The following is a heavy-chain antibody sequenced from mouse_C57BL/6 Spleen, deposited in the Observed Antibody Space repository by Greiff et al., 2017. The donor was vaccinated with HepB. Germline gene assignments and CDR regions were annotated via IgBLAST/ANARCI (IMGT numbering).Heavy chain of an antibody. D-gene: IGHD1-3*01. Sequence: DVKLVESGGGLVKPGGSLKLSCAASGFTFSSYAMSWVRQTPEKRLEWVATISDGGSYTYYPDNVKGRFTLSRDNAKNNLYLQMSHLKSEDTAMYYCARDKGGKGGYFDVWGTGTTVTVSS. CDR2: ISDGGSYT. CDR1: GFTFSSYA. V-gene: IGHV5-4*01. CDR3: ARDKGGKGGYFDV. J-gene: IGHJ1*03.